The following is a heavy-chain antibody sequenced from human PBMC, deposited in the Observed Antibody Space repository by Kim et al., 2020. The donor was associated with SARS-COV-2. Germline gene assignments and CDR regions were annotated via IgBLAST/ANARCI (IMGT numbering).Heavy chain of an antibody. Sequence: GGSLRLSCAASGFTFSSYAMSWVRQAPGKGLEWVSAISGSGGSTYYADSVKGRFTISRDNSKNTLYLQMNSLRAEDTAVYYCANALEEWLRFDGDYFDYWGQGSLVTVSS. D-gene: IGHD5-12*01. CDR1: GFTFSSYA. CDR3: ANALEEWLRFDGDYFDY. CDR2: ISGSGGST. J-gene: IGHJ4*02. V-gene: IGHV3-23*01.